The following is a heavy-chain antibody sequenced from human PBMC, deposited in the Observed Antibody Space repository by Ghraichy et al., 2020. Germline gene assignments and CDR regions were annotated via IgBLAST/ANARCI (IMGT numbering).Heavy chain of an antibody. J-gene: IGHJ3*01. CDR3: ARATTVVTGDAFDV. D-gene: IGHD4-23*01. CDR2: IDWDNDK. V-gene: IGHV2-70*04. CDR1: GLSLSTSGMR. Sequence: SGPTLVKPTETLALTCTFSGLSLSTSGMRVSWIRQPPGKALEWLARIDWDNDKWYTTSLKTRLTISKDTSKNQVVLTMTNMDPMDTATYYCARATTVVTGDAFDVWGQGTMVTVSS.